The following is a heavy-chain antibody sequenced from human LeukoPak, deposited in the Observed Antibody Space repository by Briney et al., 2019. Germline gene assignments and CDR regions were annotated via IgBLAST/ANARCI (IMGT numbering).Heavy chain of an antibody. CDR2: ISWNSGSI. J-gene: IGHJ3*02. Sequence: GGSLRLSCAASGFTFDDYAMHWVRQAPGKGLEWVSGISWNSGSIGYADSVKGRFTISRDNAKNSLYLQMNSLRAEDTAVYYCARCEGYSGYELPPTYGAAFDIWGQGTMVTVSS. V-gene: IGHV3-9*01. CDR1: GFTFDDYA. D-gene: IGHD5-12*01. CDR3: ARCEGYSGYELPPTYGAAFDI.